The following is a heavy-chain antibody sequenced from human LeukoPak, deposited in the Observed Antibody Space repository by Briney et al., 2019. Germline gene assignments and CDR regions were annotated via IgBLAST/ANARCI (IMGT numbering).Heavy chain of an antibody. CDR3: AKGLWFGEL. D-gene: IGHD3-10*01. V-gene: IGHV3-30*18. Sequence: GGSLRLSCAASGFTFSSYGMHWVRQAPGKGLEWVAVISYDGSNKYYADSVKGRFTISRDNSKNTLYLQMNSLRAEDTAVYYCAKGLWFGELWGQGTLVTVSS. CDR1: GFTFSSYG. J-gene: IGHJ4*02. CDR2: ISYDGSNK.